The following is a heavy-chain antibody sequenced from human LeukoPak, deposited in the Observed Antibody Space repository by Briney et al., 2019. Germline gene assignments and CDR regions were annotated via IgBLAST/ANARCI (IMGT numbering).Heavy chain of an antibody. J-gene: IGHJ5*02. D-gene: IGHD3-10*01. CDR2: IFYTGSS. V-gene: IGHV4-59*01. Sequence: PSETLSLTCTVSGAPISSYYWSWIRQPPGKGLEWIGHIFYTGSSNYNPSLKSRVTISLSRPNNQFSLRLTSVTAADTAVYYCARAGAWQIDPWGQGTLVTVSS. CDR1: GAPISSYY. CDR3: ARAGAWQIDP.